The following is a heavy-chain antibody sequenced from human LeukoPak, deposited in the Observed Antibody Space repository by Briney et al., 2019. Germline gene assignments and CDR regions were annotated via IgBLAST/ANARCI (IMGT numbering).Heavy chain of an antibody. J-gene: IGHJ4*02. D-gene: IGHD3-22*01. CDR1: GGSISSHY. CDR2: IYYSGST. Sequence: SETLSLTCTVSGGSISSHYWSWIRQPPGKGLEWIGYIYYSGSTNYNPSLKSRVTISVDTPKNQFSLKLSSVTAADTAVYYCARVLQYYYDSSGYPDYFDYWGQGTLVTVSS. CDR3: ARVLQYYYDSSGYPDYFDY. V-gene: IGHV4-59*11.